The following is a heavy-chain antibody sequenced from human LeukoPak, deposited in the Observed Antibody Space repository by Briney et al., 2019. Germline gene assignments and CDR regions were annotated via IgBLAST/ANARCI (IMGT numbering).Heavy chain of an antibody. J-gene: IGHJ5*02. CDR1: GGTFSSYA. CDR3: ARGNWGAVAGTLIGWFDP. Sequence: GASVKVSCKASGGTFSSYAISWVRQAPGQGLEWMGGIIPIFGTANYAQKFQGRVTITADKSTSTAYMELSSLRSEDTAVYYCARGNWGAVAGTLIGWFDPWGQGTLVTVSS. V-gene: IGHV1-69*06. D-gene: IGHD6-19*01. CDR2: IIPIFGTA.